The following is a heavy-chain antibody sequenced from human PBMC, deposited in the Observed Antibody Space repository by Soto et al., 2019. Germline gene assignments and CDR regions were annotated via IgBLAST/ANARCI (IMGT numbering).Heavy chain of an antibody. CDR2: ISGSGGST. CDR3: ARNRGSWYGDY. CDR1: EFTFSTYG. J-gene: IGHJ4*02. Sequence: EVQVLESGGGLVQPGGSLRLSCGASEFTFSTYGMSWVRQVPGKGLDWVSSISGSGGSTYYADSVKGRFTISRDNSKNTLYLQMNSLRVEGTAIYYCARNRGSWYGDYWGQGTLVTVSS. V-gene: IGHV3-23*01. D-gene: IGHD6-13*01.